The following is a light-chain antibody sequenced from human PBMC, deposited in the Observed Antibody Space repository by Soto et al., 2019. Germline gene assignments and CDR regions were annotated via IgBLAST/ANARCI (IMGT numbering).Light chain of an antibody. CDR3: QTWGTGMV. V-gene: IGLV4-69*01. Sequence: QAVVTQSPSASASLGASVKLTCTLSSGHSSYAIAWHQQQPEKGPRYLMKLNSDGSHSKGDGIPDRFSGSSSGAERYLTISGLQSEDEADYYCQTWGTGMVFGGGTQLTVL. CDR1: SGHSSYA. CDR2: LNSDGSH. J-gene: IGLJ2*01.